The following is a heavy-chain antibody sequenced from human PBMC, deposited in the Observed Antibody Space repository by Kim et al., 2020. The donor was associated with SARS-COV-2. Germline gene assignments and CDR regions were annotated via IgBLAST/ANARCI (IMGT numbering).Heavy chain of an antibody. Sequence: TYYADSVKGRFTISRDNSKNTLYLQMNSLRAEDTAVYYCAKDLVWLLSAVWGQGTTVTVSS. J-gene: IGHJ6*02. CDR2: T. D-gene: IGHD3-3*01. CDR3: AKDLVWLLSAV. V-gene: IGHV3-23*01.